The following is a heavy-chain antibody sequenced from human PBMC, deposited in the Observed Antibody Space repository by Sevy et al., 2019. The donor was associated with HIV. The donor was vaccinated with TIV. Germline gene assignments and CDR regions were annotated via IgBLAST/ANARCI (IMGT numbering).Heavy chain of an antibody. CDR1: GFTFSSYG. Sequence: GGSLRLSCAASGFTFSSYGMHWVRQAPGKGLEWVAVISYDGSNKYYADSVKGRFTISRDNSKNTLYLQMNSLRAEDTAVYYCAKEERSGYSYGYDPRLDYWGQGTLVTVSS. CDR2: ISYDGSNK. CDR3: AKEERSGYSYGYDPRLDY. V-gene: IGHV3-30*18. J-gene: IGHJ4*02. D-gene: IGHD5-18*01.